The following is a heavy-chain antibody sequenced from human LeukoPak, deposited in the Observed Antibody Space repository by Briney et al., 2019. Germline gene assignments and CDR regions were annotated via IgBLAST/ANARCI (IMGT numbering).Heavy chain of an antibody. J-gene: IGHJ5*01. Sequence: SETLSLTCTVSGGSISSSSYYWGWIRQPPGKGLEWIGYIYYSGSTYYNPSLKSRVTVSLDMSRNQFSLRLTSVTASDTSIYYCARLGWLYGSGSMNWFDSWGQGTLVTVSS. D-gene: IGHD3-10*01. V-gene: IGHV4-39*01. CDR3: ARLGWLYGSGSMNWFDS. CDR2: IYYSGST. CDR1: GGSISSSSYY.